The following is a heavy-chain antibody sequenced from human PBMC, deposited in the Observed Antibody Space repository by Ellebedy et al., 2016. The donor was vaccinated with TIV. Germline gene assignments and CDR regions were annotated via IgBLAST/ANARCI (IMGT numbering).Heavy chain of an antibody. CDR3: ARDYRDAFDI. CDR1: GGTFSSYA. J-gene: IGHJ3*02. D-gene: IGHD1-14*01. Sequence: SVKVSXXASGGTFSSYAISWVRQAPGQGLEWMGRIIPILGIANYAQKFQGRVTITADKSTSTAYMELSSLRSEDTAVYYCARDYRDAFDIWGQGTMVTVSS. V-gene: IGHV1-69*04. CDR2: IIPILGIA.